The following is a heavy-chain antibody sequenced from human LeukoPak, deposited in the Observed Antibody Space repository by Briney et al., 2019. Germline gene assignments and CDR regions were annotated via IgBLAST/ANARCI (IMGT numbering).Heavy chain of an antibody. CDR3: ANLPLIAAAAY. CDR1: GFTFSSYA. D-gene: IGHD6-13*01. V-gene: IGHV3-23*01. Sequence: GGSLRLSCAASGFTFSSYAMSWVRQAPGKGLERVSAISGSGGSTYYADSVKGRFTISRDNSKNTLYLQMNSLRAEDTAVYYCANLPLIAAAAYWGQGTLATVSS. J-gene: IGHJ4*02. CDR2: ISGSGGST.